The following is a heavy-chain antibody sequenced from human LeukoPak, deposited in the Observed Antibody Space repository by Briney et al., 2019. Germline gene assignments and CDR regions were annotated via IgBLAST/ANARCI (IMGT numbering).Heavy chain of an antibody. CDR1: GFTFSSYG. D-gene: IGHD3-22*01. Sequence: GRSLRLSCAASGFTFSSYGMHWVRQAPGKGLEWVAVISYDGSNKYYADSVKGRFTISRDNSKNTLYLQMNSLRAEDTAVYYCAKDRAIYDSSGYYLDYWGQGTLVTVSS. CDR2: ISYDGSNK. CDR3: AKDRAIYDSSGYYLDY. V-gene: IGHV3-30*18. J-gene: IGHJ4*02.